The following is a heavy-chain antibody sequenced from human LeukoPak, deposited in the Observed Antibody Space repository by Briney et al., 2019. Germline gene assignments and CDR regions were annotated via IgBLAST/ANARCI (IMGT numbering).Heavy chain of an antibody. CDR3: ARSVVVVPAAIKKFDP. Sequence: EASVKVSCKASGGTFSSYAISWVRQSPGQGLEWMGGIIPIFGTANYAQKFQGRVTITADESTSTAYMELSSLRSEDTAVYYCARSVVVVPAAIKKFDPWGQGTLVTVSS. D-gene: IGHD2-2*02. CDR1: GGTFSSYA. J-gene: IGHJ5*02. V-gene: IGHV1-69*13. CDR2: IIPIFGTA.